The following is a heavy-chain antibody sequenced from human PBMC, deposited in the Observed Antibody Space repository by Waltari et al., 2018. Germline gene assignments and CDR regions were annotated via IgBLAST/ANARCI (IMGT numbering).Heavy chain of an antibody. V-gene: IGHV4-61*02. J-gene: IGHJ4*02. CDR3: VRDWGGDDSGSV. CDR1: GVSISSGTYY. CDR2: IYSGGTT. Sequence: QVQLQESGPRLVKPSQTLSLTCTVSGVSISSGTYYWSWIRQSAGRGLEGSGRIYSGGTTKYNPCLKSRVSISIDRSKNQFVVRLTSATAADSAIYYCVRDWGGDDSGSVWGRGAPVTVSS. D-gene: IGHD3-10*01.